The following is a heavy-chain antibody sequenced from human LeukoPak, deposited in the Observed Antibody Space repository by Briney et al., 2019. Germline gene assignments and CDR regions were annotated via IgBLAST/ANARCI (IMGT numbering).Heavy chain of an antibody. J-gene: IGHJ4*02. CDR2: ISGSGGST. D-gene: IGHD3-22*01. Sequence: PGGSLRLSCAASGFTFSRHSMSWVRQAPGKGLEWVSAISGSGGSTYYADSVKGRFTISRDNSKNTLYLQMNSLRAEDMAVYYCAKFSDSTGYYPGYFDYWGQGTLVTVSS. V-gene: IGHV3-23*01. CDR1: GFTFSRHS. CDR3: AKFSDSTGYYPGYFDY.